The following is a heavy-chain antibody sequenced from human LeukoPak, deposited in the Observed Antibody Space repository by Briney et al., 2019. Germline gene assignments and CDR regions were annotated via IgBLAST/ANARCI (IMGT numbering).Heavy chain of an antibody. CDR1: GFTFSSYA. CDR2: ISGSGGST. V-gene: IGHV3-23*01. J-gene: IGHJ6*03. Sequence: GGSLRLSCAASGFTFSSYAMSWVRQAPGKGLEWASGISGSGGSTYYADSVKGRFTISRDNSKNTLYLQMNSLRAEDTAVYYCAKEYSRSYYYYMDVWGKGTTVTVSS. D-gene: IGHD4-11*01. CDR3: AKEYSRSYYYYMDV.